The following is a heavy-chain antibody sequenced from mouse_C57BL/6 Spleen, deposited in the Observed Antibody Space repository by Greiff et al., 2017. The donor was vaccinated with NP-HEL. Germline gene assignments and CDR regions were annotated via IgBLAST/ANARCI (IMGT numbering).Heavy chain of an antibody. CDR3: ARSIPYYYGSSHWYFDV. Sequence: VQLQQSGAELVKPGASVKISCKASGYAFSSYWMNWVKQRPGKGLEWIGQIYPGDGDTNYKGKFKCKATLTADKSASTAHMQLSSLTSEDSAVYFCARSIPYYYGSSHWYFDVWGTGTTVTVSS. D-gene: IGHD1-1*01. CDR1: GYAFSSYW. V-gene: IGHV1-80*01. CDR2: IYPGDGDT. J-gene: IGHJ1*03.